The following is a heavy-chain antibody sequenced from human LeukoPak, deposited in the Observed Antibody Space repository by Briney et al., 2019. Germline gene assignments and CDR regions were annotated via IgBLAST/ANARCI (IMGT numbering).Heavy chain of an antibody. V-gene: IGHV3-48*01. CDR3: ARVGVGRWFGGFDY. J-gene: IGHJ4*02. D-gene: IGHD3-10*01. Sequence: GGSLRLSCAASGFTFTTYWMSWVRQAPGKWLEWVSYISSSASIIYYSDSVKGRFTISRENAKNSLYLEMNSLRAGDTAVYYCARVGVGRWFGGFDYWGQGTLVTVSS. CDR2: ISSSASII. CDR1: GFTFTTYW.